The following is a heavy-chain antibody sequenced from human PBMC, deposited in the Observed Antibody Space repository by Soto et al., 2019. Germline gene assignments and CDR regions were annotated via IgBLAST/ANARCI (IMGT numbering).Heavy chain of an antibody. Sequence: SETLSLTCTFSCGSIISGDYYWSWIRQPPVKGLEWIGYIYYSGSTYYNPSLKSRVTISVDTSKNQFSLKLSSVTAADTAVYYCARTPYCTNGVCYNKGYYYYGMDVWGQGTTVTVSS. CDR2: IYYSGST. V-gene: IGHV4-30-4*01. CDR1: CGSIISGDYY. D-gene: IGHD2-8*01. CDR3: ARTPYCTNGVCYNKGYYYYGMDV. J-gene: IGHJ6*02.